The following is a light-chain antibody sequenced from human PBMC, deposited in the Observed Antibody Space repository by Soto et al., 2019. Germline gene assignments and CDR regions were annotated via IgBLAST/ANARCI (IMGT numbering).Light chain of an antibody. J-gene: IGKJ2*01. CDR3: LQAYNYPYT. Sequence: AIQMTQSPSSLSASGGDRVTITCRASQGSRNDLGLYQQKPGKAPKLLIYAASSLQSGVPSRFSGSGSGTDFTLNISSLQPEDFATYYCLQAYNYPYTFGQGTQLEIK. CDR1: QGSRND. V-gene: IGKV1-6*01. CDR2: AAS.